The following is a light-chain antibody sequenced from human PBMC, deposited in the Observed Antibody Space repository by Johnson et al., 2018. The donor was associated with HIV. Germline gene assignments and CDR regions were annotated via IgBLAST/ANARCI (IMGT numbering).Light chain of an antibody. Sequence: QSVLTQPPSVSAAPGQKVTISCSGSSSNIGKNHVSWYQQFPGTAPKLLVYEDDKRPSDIPDRFSGSKSGTSATLGITGLQPGDEADYYCGTWDSSLSAVYVFGTGTKVTVL. CDR3: GTWDSSLSAVYV. CDR2: EDD. J-gene: IGLJ1*01. CDR1: SSNIGKNH. V-gene: IGLV1-51*02.